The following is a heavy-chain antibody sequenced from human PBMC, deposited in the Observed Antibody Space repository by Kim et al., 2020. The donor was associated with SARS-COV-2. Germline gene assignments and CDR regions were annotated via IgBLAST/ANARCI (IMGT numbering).Heavy chain of an antibody. Sequence: SETLSLTCTVSGGSVSSISYYWGWIRQPPGKGLEWIGSGTIHYNGKTYCNPSLKSRVAISIDTSKTQFSLKLTSVTVADTAVYYCARWPIAPKYYFDYWGQGILVTVSS. CDR2: IHYNGKT. CDR3: ARWPIAPKYYFDY. D-gene: IGHD6-13*01. V-gene: IGHV4-39*01. CDR1: GGSVSSISYY. J-gene: IGHJ4*02.